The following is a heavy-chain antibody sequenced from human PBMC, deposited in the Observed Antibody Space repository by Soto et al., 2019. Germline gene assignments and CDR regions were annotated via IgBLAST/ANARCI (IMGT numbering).Heavy chain of an antibody. Sequence: RASVKFSCKASGYSFITYYMHWVRQVPGQGLEWMGKINPRGGSTDYAQKFQGRVTVTRDTSTSTVYMEMSSLRSEDTAVYYCAREAIGGPFKWFEPWGKGTLVTVCS. J-gene: IGHJ5*02. CDR2: INPRGGST. CDR3: AREAIGGPFKWFEP. D-gene: IGHD2-15*01. V-gene: IGHV1-46*01. CDR1: GYSFITYY.